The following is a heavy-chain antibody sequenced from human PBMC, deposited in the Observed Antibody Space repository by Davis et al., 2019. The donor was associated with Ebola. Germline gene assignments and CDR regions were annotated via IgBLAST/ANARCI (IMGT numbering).Heavy chain of an antibody. J-gene: IGHJ6*02. CDR1: GGSISSDDYS. Sequence: MPSETLSLTCAVSGGSISSDDYSWSWIRQPPGKGLEWIGYIHHSGSTYCNPSLKSRVTISVDRSKNQFSLKLSSVTAADTAVYCCAGIAVAGLYYYGMDVWGQGTTVTVSS. D-gene: IGHD6-19*01. CDR2: IHHSGST. CDR3: AGIAVAGLYYYGMDV. V-gene: IGHV4-30-2*01.